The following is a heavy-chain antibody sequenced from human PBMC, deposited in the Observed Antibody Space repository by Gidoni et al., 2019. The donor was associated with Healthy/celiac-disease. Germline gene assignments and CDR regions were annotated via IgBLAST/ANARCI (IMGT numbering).Heavy chain of an antibody. V-gene: IGHV1-24*01. J-gene: IGHJ4*02. D-gene: IGHD6-19*01. CDR2: GR. Sequence: GRIYGQKFQGRVTMTEDTSTDTAYMELSSLRSEDTAVYYCATGRRYSSGWYGWGQGTLVTVSS. CDR3: ATGRRYSSGWYG.